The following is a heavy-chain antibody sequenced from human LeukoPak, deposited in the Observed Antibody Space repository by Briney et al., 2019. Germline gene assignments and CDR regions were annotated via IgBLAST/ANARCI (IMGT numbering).Heavy chain of an antibody. CDR2: IKQDGSEK. CDR1: GFTFSSYW. J-gene: IGHJ6*02. CDR3: ARYASDTAMDYYYYYAMDV. D-gene: IGHD5-18*01. Sequence: AGGSLRLSCAASGFTFSSYWMSWVRQAPGKGLEWVANIKQDGSEKYYVDSVKGRFTISRDNAKNSLYLQMNSLRAEDTAVYYCARYASDTAMDYYYYYAMDVWGQGTTVTVSS. V-gene: IGHV3-7*01.